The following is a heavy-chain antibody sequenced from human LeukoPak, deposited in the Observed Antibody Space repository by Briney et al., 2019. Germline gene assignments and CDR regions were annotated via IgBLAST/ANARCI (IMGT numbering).Heavy chain of an antibody. V-gene: IGHV1-2*02. CDR2: INPNSGGT. J-gene: IGHJ6*03. D-gene: IGHD6-13*01. CDR1: GYTFTGYY. CDR3: ARGKSGSYPGYYYMDV. Sequence: GASVKVSCKASGYTFTGYYMHWVRQAPGQGFEWMGWINPNSGGTNYAQKFQGRVTMTRDTSISTAYMELSRLRSDDTAVYYCARGKSGSYPGYYYMDVWGKGTTVTVSS.